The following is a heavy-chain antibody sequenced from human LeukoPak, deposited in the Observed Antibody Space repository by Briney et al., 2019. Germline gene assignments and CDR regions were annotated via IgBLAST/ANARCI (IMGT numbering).Heavy chain of an antibody. J-gene: IGHJ6*02. V-gene: IGHV5-51*01. CDR1: GYGFNSYW. D-gene: IGHD3-10*01. CDR2: IYPGDSDT. Sequence: GESLKISCKGSGYGFNSYWIGWVRQMPGKGLEWMGVIYPGDSDTRYSPSFQGQVTISVDKSITTAYLEWSSLKASDTAMYYCVRENMVRGSYAGYGIDVWGQGTTVIVS. CDR3: VRENMVRGSYAGYGIDV.